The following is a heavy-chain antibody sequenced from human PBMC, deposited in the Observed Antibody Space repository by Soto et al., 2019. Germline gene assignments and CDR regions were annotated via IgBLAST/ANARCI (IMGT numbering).Heavy chain of an antibody. V-gene: IGHV4-61*01. CDR3: ARDLGATGYYYGLDV. Sequence: SETLSLTCTVSGDSVRSGSYYWSWIRQPPGKGLEWIGYIYYSGSTNYNPSLKSRVTISVDTSKNQFSLKLSSVTAADTAVYYCARDLGATGYYYGLDVWGQGTTVTVSS. D-gene: IGHD1-26*01. J-gene: IGHJ6*02. CDR2: IYYSGST. CDR1: GDSVRSGSYY.